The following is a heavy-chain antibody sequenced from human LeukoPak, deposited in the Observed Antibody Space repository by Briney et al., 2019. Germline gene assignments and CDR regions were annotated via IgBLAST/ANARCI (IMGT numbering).Heavy chain of an antibody. CDR3: ARGVVVVAATTLGPLDS. CDR2: IIPIFGTA. CDR1: GGTFSSYA. V-gene: IGHV1-69*13. Sequence: SVKVSCKASGGTFSSYAISWVRQAPGQGLEWMGGIIPIFGTANYAQKFQGRVTITADESTSTAYMEVSGLRSGDTAVYYCARGVVVVAATTLGPLDSWGQGTLVTVSS. J-gene: IGHJ4*02. D-gene: IGHD2-15*01.